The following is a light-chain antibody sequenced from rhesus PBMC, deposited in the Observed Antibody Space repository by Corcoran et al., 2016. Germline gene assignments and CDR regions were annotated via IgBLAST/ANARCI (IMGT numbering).Light chain of an antibody. CDR1: RSDIGGYNY. CDR2: DLS. Sequence: QAALTQPPSVSGSPGHSVSISCTGTRSDIGGYNYVSWYQQHSGKAPKLMIYDLSNRPSWVSDRFSGSISGNTAPLTISWVQAEDEADYYCSSYAGSNTFIFGAGTRLTVL. V-gene: IGLV2-23*01. CDR3: SSYAGSNTFI. J-gene: IGLJ1*01.